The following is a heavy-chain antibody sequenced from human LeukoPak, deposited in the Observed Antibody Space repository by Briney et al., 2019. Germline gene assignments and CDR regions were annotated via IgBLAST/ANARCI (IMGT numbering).Heavy chain of an antibody. CDR1: GGSISSSNW. J-gene: IGHJ4*02. D-gene: IGHD3-22*01. Sequence: SETLSLTCAVSGGSISSSNWWSWVRQPPGKGLEWIGEIYRSGSTSYNPSLKSRVTISVDKSKNQFSLKLSSVTAADTAVYYCVRASYYYDSSGFDLWGQGTQVTVSS. CDR2: IYRSGST. CDR3: VRASYYYDSSGFDL. V-gene: IGHV4-4*02.